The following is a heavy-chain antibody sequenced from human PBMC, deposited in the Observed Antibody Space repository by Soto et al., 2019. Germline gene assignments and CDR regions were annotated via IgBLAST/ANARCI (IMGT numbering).Heavy chain of an antibody. CDR2: ISIGSGSI. CDR3: VRDDRWAFDF. D-gene: IGHD3-22*01. CDR1: GFTFSNYA. J-gene: IGHJ3*01. V-gene: IGHV3-48*02. Sequence: EVHLVESGGGLVQPGGSLRVSCAASGFTFSNYAMKWVRQAPGKGLEWVSYISIGSGSIFYADSVKGRFTISRDDAKNSLYLQMNTLRDEDTAVYYCVRDDRWAFDFWGQGTMVTVSS.